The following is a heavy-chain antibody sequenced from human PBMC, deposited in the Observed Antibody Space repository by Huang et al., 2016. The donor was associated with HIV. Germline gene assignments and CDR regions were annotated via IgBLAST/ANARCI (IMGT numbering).Heavy chain of an antibody. V-gene: IGHV4-34*01. Sequence: QQQLQQWGAGLLKPSETLSLTCAVYGGSFTNYYWGWLRQPPGKGLEWLGESNNGERTQYSPPLKSRVTMSLDTSKDQVALKLTSVSAADTAVYYCVGGPRYVSADWYARLRNYWFFDLWGRGSLVSVSS. J-gene: IGHJ2*01. CDR2: SNNGERT. CDR1: GGSFTNYY. D-gene: IGHD3-9*01. CDR3: VGGPRYVSADWYARLRNYWFFDL.